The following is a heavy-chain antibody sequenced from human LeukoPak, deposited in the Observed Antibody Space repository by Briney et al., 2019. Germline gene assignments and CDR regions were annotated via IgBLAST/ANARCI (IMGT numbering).Heavy chain of an antibody. J-gene: IGHJ4*02. V-gene: IGHV5-51*01. CDR1: GSSFSSYW. D-gene: IGHD1-26*01. CDR2: IYPVDSDT. CDR3: ARHGGNYDY. Sequence: GESLKISCQGSGSSFSSYWIGWVRQLPGKGLEWMGIIYPVDSDTRYGPSFQGQVSISVDKSISTAYLQWSSLKASDTAIYYCARHGGNYDYWGQGTLVTVSS.